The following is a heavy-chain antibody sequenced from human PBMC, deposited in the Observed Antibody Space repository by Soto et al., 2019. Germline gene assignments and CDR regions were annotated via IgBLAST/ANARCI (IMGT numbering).Heavy chain of an antibody. Sequence: GASVKVSCQTSGYTFRTIGISWVRQAPGQGLEWVGWIRPDNGNRKSAQRLQGRVTLTTDTSASTAYMELRSLTSDDTAMYYCARDTESNRYNDWGQGTLVTVSS. CDR2: IRPDNGNR. J-gene: IGHJ1*01. V-gene: IGHV1-18*01. CDR3: ARDTESNRYND. D-gene: IGHD1-20*01. CDR1: GYTFRTIG.